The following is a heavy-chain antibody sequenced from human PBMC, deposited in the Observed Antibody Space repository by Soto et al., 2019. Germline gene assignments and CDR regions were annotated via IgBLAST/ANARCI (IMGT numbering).Heavy chain of an antibody. D-gene: IGHD3-22*01. V-gene: IGHV4-59*01. CDR2: IYYTGST. CDR1: GGSLNSYY. J-gene: IGHJ4*02. CDR3: ARYYDNTGSLDY. Sequence: QVQLQESGPGLVKPSETLSLTCTVSGGSLNSYYWSWIRQSPGKGLEWIAYIYYTGSTNSNPSLKSRVTISVDTSKSQFSLKLSSVTAADTAVYYCARYYDNTGSLDYWGQGILVTVSS.